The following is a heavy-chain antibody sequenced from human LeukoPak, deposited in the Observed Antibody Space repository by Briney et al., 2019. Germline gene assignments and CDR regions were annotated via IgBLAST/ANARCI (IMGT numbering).Heavy chain of an antibody. CDR2: INPNNGGA. V-gene: IGHV1-2*02. CDR1: GYTFTDYF. Sequence: ASVKVSCKASGYTFTDYFLHWVRQAPGQGLEWMRWINPNNGGALHAQKFQGRVTMTRDSSISTAYMELNGLMSDDTAVYFCARDDYGDLQYFENWGQGTLVTVSS. D-gene: IGHD4-17*01. CDR3: ARDDYGDLQYFEN. J-gene: IGHJ4*02.